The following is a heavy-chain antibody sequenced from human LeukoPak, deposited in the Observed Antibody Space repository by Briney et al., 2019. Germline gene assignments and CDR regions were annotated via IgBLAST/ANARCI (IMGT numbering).Heavy chain of an antibody. D-gene: IGHD6-19*01. V-gene: IGHV3-7*01. J-gene: IGHJ4*02. CDR2: IKHDGSEK. CDR1: GFIFTNYF. CDR3: ARDRPGEQWLAIDY. Sequence: GGSLRLSCAASGFIFTNYFMSWVRQAPGKGLEWVASIKHDGSEKYYVDSVRGRFTISRDNTMNSLYLQMSSLRAEDTAVYYCARDRPGEQWLAIDYWGQGTLVTVSS.